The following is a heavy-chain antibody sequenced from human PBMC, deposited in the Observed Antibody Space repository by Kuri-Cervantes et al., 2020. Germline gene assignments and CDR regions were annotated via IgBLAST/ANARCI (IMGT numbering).Heavy chain of an antibody. Sequence: ASVKVSCKASGYTFTGYYIHWVRQAPGQGLEWMGWINPNSGGTNSARKFQGRVTMTRDTSTSTAYMELRRLRSDDTAVYYCARGGELELLLDYWGQGALVTVSS. CDR1: GYTFTGYY. CDR3: ARGGELELLLDY. D-gene: IGHD1-7*01. V-gene: IGHV1-2*02. CDR2: INPNSGGT. J-gene: IGHJ4*02.